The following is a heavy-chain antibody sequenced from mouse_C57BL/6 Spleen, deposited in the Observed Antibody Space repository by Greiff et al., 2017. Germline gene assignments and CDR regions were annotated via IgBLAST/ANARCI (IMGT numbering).Heavy chain of an antibody. Sequence: QVQLQQSGPELVKPGASVKISCKASGYAFSSSWMHWVKQRPGQGLEWIGRIYPGDGDTNYNGKFKGKATLTADKSSSTAYMQLSSLTSEDSAVYFCARLVYYAMDYWGQGTSVTVSS. CDR1: GYAFSSSW. D-gene: IGHD2-10*02. V-gene: IGHV1-82*01. J-gene: IGHJ4*01. CDR3: ARLVYYAMDY. CDR2: IYPGDGDT.